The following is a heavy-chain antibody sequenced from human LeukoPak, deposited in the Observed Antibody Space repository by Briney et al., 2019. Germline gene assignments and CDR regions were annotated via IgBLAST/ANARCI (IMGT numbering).Heavy chain of an antibody. CDR1: GFTFDDYA. V-gene: IGHV3-9*01. Sequence: GGSLRLSCAASGFTFDDYAMHWVRQAPGKGLEWVSGISWNSGSIGYADSVKGRFTISRDNAKNSLYLQMNSLRAEDTALYYCAKDIGRWFGEFDAFDIWGQGTMVTVSS. D-gene: IGHD3-10*01. CDR3: AKDIGRWFGEFDAFDI. CDR2: ISWNSGSI. J-gene: IGHJ3*02.